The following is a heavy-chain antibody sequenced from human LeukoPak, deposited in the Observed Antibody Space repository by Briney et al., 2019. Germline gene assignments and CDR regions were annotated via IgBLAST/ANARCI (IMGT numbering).Heavy chain of an antibody. D-gene: IGHD5-18*01. Sequence: PSETLSLTCTVSGLSISGDYYWGWIRQPPGKGLEWIGSIYHSGSTYYNPSLKSRVTISVDTSKNQFSLKVNSVTAADTAVYYCARGARGYNYDWGQGTLVTVSS. CDR1: GLSISGDYY. CDR2: IYHSGST. V-gene: IGHV4-38-2*02. CDR3: ARGARGYNYD. J-gene: IGHJ4*02.